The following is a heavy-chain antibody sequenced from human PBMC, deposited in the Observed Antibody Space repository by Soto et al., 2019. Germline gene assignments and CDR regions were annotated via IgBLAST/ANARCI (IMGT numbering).Heavy chain of an antibody. CDR2: ISSSGSTI. CDR3: VRVGRSDAFDI. Sequence: GGSLRLSCAASGFTFSDYYMSWIRQAPGKGLEWVSYISSSGSTIYYADSVKGRFTISRDNAKNSLYLQMNGLRAEDTAVYYCVRVGRSDAFDIWGQGTMVTVSS. J-gene: IGHJ3*02. D-gene: IGHD3-16*01. CDR1: GFTFSDYY. V-gene: IGHV3-11*01.